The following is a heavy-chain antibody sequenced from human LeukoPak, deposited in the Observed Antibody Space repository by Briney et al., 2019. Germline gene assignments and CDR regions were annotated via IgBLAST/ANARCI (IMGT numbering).Heavy chain of an antibody. CDR1: GFTFSNTA. Sequence: GGSLRLSCAASGFTFSNTAMSWVRQAPGKGLEWLSIISGSGLNAYYADSVKGRFTISRDNSKNTLYLQMNSLRAEDTAVYYCARGAWRSHHDAFDIWGQGTMVTVSS. J-gene: IGHJ3*02. CDR3: ARGAWRSHHDAFDI. D-gene: IGHD1-1*01. CDR2: ISGSGLNA. V-gene: IGHV3-23*01.